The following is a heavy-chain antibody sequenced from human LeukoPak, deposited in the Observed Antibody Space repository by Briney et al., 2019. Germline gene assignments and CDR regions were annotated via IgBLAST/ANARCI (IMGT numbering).Heavy chain of an antibody. CDR3: ARDLGPLTFDY. V-gene: IGHV3-30*03. D-gene: IGHD1-20*01. J-gene: IGHJ4*02. CDR1: GFTFSSYG. Sequence: PGGSLRLSCAASGFTFSSYGMHWVRQAPGKGLEWVAVISYDGSNKYYADSVKGRFTISRDNSKNTLYLQMNSLRAEDTAVYYCARDLGPLTFDYWGQGTLVTVSS. CDR2: ISYDGSNK.